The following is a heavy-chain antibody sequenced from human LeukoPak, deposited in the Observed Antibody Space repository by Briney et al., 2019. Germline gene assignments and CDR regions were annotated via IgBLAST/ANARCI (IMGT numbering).Heavy chain of an antibody. Sequence: GGSLRLSCVASGFTFSTYAMHWVRQAPGKGLEWVALISYDGSNKDYADSVKGRFTISRDNAKNSLYLQMNSLRAEDTAVYYCARLREIPVFGVVTKSTSYFDYWGQGTLVTVSS. CDR2: ISYDGSNK. CDR3: ARLREIPVFGVVTKSTSYFDY. J-gene: IGHJ4*02. CDR1: GFTFSTYA. V-gene: IGHV3-30*04. D-gene: IGHD3-3*01.